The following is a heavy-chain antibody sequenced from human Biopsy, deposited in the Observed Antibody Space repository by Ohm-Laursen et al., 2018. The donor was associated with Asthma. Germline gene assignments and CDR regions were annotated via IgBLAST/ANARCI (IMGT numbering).Heavy chain of an antibody. J-gene: IGHJ4*02. CDR2: VYYGGST. D-gene: IGHD2-21*02. Sequence: SETLSLTCTVSGGSINNFYWSWIRQPPGKGLESIGHVYYGGSTNYNPSLKSRVTISIDASKNQFSLKLTSVTAADTAVYYCARGVDRVTGLLDHFDSWGQGTLVTVSS. V-gene: IGHV4-59*01. CDR1: GGSINNFY. CDR3: ARGVDRVTGLLDHFDS.